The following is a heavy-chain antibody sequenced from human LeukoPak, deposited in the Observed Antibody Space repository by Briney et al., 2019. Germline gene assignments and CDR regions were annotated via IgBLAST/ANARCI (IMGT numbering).Heavy chain of an antibody. CDR1: GFTFSSYW. CDR2: IDSDGSDT. CDR3: TRGYVGIDY. J-gene: IGHJ4*02. Sequence: GGSLRLSCAASGFTFSSYWMHWVRQAPGKGLVWVSRIDSDGSDTIYADSVKGRFTISRDNAKNTLYLQMNSLRAEDTAVHYCTRGYVGIDYWGQGTLVTVSS. V-gene: IGHV3-74*01. D-gene: IGHD5-12*01.